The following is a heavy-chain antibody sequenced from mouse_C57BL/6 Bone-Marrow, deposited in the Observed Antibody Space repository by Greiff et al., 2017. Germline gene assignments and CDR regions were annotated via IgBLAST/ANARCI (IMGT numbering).Heavy chain of an antibody. J-gene: IGHJ3*01. CDR2: ISDGGSYT. CDR1: GFTFSSYA. Sequence: EVQVVESGGGLVKPGGSLKLSCAASGFTFSSYAMSWVRQTPEKRLEWVATISDGGSYTYYPDNVKGGFTISRDNAKNDLYLQRSYMKSEDTAMYYCARGGMRAWFAYWGQGTLVTVSA. CDR3: ARGGMRAWFAY. V-gene: IGHV5-4*01.